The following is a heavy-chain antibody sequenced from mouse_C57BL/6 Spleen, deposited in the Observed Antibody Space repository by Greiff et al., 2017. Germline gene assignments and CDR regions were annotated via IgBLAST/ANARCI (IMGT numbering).Heavy chain of an antibody. J-gene: IGHJ4*01. Sequence: QVQLKQPGAELVRPGTSVKLSCKASGYTFTSYWMHWVKQRPGQGLEWIGVIDPSDSYTNYNQKFKGKATLTVDTSSSTAYMQLSSLTSEDSAVYYCARQLRLRDYAMDYWGQGTSVTVSS. CDR2: IDPSDSYT. V-gene: IGHV1-59*01. CDR3: ARQLRLRDYAMDY. D-gene: IGHD3-2*02. CDR1: GYTFTSYW.